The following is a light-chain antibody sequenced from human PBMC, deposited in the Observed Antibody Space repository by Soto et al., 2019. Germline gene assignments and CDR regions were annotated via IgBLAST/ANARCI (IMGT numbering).Light chain of an antibody. Sequence: IVLTQSPGTLFLSPGETANLSCRASQSVSSSYLAWYQQKPGQAPRLLIYGASSRATGIPDRFSGSGSGTIFTLTISRLEPEDCAVYYCQQYGSSPTFGQGTKVDIK. V-gene: IGKV3-20*01. J-gene: IGKJ1*01. CDR2: GAS. CDR1: QSVSSSY. CDR3: QQYGSSPT.